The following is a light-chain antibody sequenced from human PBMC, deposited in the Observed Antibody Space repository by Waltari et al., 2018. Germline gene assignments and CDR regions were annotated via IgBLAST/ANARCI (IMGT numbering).Light chain of an antibody. Sequence: QSALTQPASVSGSPGQSITIPCTGTRASAGGDNLVSWAHNHPGQDPRLLIYEVNERPSGIPSRFSGSKSGNTASLTISGLQIEDEADYYCCSYGGVNTLGVLFGGGSKLTV. CDR3: CSYGGVNTLGVL. CDR2: EVN. J-gene: IGLJ2*01. CDR1: RASAGGDNL. V-gene: IGLV2-23*02.